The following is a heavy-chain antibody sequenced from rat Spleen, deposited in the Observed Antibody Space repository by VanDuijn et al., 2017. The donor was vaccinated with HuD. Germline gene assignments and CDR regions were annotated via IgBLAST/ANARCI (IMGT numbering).Heavy chain of an antibody. D-gene: IGHD1-2*01. CDR3: TTVIAAPSYYYVMDA. V-gene: IGHV5-25*01. Sequence: EVQLVESGGGLVQPGRSMKLSCAASGFTFSNYYMAWVRQAPTKGLEWVASISTGGGNTYYRDSVKGRFTISRDNAKSSLYLQMDSLRSEDTATYYCTTVIAAPSYYYVMDAWGQGASVTVSS. J-gene: IGHJ4*01. CDR1: GFTFSNYY. CDR2: ISTGGGNT.